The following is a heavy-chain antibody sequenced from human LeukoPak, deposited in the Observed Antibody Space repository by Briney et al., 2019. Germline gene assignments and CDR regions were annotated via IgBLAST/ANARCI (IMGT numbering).Heavy chain of an antibody. CDR2: ISSTSAGI. V-gene: IGHV3-48*04. CDR3: ARSGTTYCYDSSTRI. CDR1: GFTFSSYS. D-gene: IGHD3-22*01. J-gene: IGHJ3*02. Sequence: SGGSLRLSCAASGFTFSSYSMNWVRQAPGKGLEWVSYISSTSAGIYYADSVEGRFTVSRDNAKNSLYLQMSNLRAEDTAMYYCARSGTTYCYDSSTRIWGQGTMVTVSS.